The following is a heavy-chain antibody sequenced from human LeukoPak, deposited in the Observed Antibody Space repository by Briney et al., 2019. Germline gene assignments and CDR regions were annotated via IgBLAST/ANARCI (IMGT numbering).Heavy chain of an antibody. V-gene: IGHV7-4-1*02. Sequence: ASVKVSCKASGYTFTHFAMNWVRQAPGQGLEWMGWIHTSTGNSTYAQGFTGQFVFSLDTSVNTAYLQIISLKAEDTAVYYCARKDFFDGFDIWGQGTMVTVSS. D-gene: IGHD3-3*01. J-gene: IGHJ3*02. CDR1: GYTFTHFA. CDR3: ARKDFFDGFDI. CDR2: IHTSTGNS.